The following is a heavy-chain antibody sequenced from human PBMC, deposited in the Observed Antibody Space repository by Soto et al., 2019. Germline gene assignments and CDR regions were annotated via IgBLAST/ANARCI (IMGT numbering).Heavy chain of an antibody. Sequence: GGSLRLSCAASGFTFSSYGMHWVRQAPGKGLEWVAVISYDGSNKYYADSVKGRFTISRDNSKNTLYLQMNSLRAEDTAVYYCAKDANYGDNRHFDLWGRGTLVTVSS. J-gene: IGHJ2*01. CDR3: AKDANYGDNRHFDL. CDR2: ISYDGSNK. CDR1: GFTFSSYG. V-gene: IGHV3-30*18. D-gene: IGHD4-17*01.